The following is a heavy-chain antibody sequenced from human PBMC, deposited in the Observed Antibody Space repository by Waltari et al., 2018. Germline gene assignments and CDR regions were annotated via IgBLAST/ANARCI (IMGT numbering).Heavy chain of an antibody. CDR2: IYSGGST. CDR1: GFTVSSNY. J-gene: IGHJ4*02. V-gene: IGHV3-66*01. CDR3: AKSPEYSSGWYLDY. D-gene: IGHD6-19*01. Sequence: EVQLVESGGGLVQPGGSLRLSCAASGFTVSSNYMSWVRQAPGKGLEWVSVIYSGGSTYYADSVKGRFTISRDNSKKTLYLQMNSLRAEDTAIYYCAKSPEYSSGWYLDYWGQGTLVTVSS.